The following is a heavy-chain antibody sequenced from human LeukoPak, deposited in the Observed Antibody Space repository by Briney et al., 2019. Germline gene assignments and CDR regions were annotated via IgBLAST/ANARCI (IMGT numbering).Heavy chain of an antibody. CDR1: GYTFTGYY. J-gene: IGHJ5*02. CDR3: ARSGGYCVGTTRYSLFNWFDP. V-gene: IGHV1-2*02. Sequence: GASVKVSCKASGYTFTGYYIHWVRQAPGQGLEWLGWINPDSGGTDYAQKFRGRVTMTRDTSISTAYMELSRLTSDDTAVYYCARSGGYCVGTTRYSLFNWFDPWGQGALVTVSS. D-gene: IGHD2-15*01. CDR2: INPDSGGT.